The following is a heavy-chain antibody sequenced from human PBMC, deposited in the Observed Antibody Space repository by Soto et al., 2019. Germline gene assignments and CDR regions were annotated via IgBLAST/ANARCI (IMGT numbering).Heavy chain of an antibody. CDR1: GGSFSGYY. V-gene: IGHV4-34*01. J-gene: IGHJ4*02. CDR3: ARTYSSSLSPFDY. CDR2: INQSGGT. Sequence: QVQLQQWGAGLLKPSETLSLTCAVYGGSFSGYYWSWIRQPPGKGLEWIGEINQSGGTNYNPSLKSRVTISVDTSKNQFSLKLSSVTAADTAVYYCARTYSSSLSPFDYWGQGTLVTVSS. D-gene: IGHD6-13*01.